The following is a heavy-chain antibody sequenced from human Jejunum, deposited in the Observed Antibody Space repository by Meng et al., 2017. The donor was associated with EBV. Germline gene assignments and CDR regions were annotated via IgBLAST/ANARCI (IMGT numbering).Heavy chain of an antibody. CDR2: IYNSGST. V-gene: IGHV4-61*01. J-gene: IGHJ4*02. CDR3: ARNLNF. Sequence: VQLQGSGQGLVKPSEPLSLTCPASVGSVRSGTYYWTWIWQPPGKGLEWIGYIYNSGSTTYNPSLKSRVTISLDTSKNQFSLKLSSVTAADTAMYYCARNLNFWGQGTLVTVSS. CDR1: VGSVRSGTYY.